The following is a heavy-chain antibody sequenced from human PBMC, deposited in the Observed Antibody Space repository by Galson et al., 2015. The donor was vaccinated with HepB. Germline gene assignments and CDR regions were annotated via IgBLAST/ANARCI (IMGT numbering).Heavy chain of an antibody. D-gene: IGHD3-16*02. CDR3: ARGLNYVWGSYRHYYFDY. CDR1: AYTFTGYY. J-gene: IGHJ4*02. Sequence: QSGAEVKKPGASVKVSCKASAYTFTGYYIHWVRQAPGQGLEWMGWLHPNSGATNSAQKFQGRVTMTRDTSISTAYMKLSRLRSDDTALYYCARGLNYVWGSYRHYYFDYWGQGTLVTVSS. CDR2: LHPNSGAT. V-gene: IGHV1-2*02.